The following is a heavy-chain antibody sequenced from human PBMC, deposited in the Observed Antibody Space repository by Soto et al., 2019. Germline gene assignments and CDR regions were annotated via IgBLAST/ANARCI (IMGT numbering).Heavy chain of an antibody. CDR1: GFSLSTDAMC. V-gene: IGHV2-70*11. CDR3: ARSIRAARPGRYYHYGMDV. Sequence: ESGPTLVNPTQTLTLTCALSGFSLSTDAMCVSWVRQPPGKALEWLARIDWDDDKYYNTSLRTRLTISKDTSPNQVALTMTNMDPVDTATYYCARSIRAARPGRYYHYGMDVWGQGITVTVSS. CDR2: IDWDDDK. D-gene: IGHD6-6*01. J-gene: IGHJ6*02.